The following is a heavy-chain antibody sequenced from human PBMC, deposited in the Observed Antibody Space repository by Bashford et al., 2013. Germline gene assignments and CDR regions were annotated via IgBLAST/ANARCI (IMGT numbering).Heavy chain of an antibody. Sequence: SETLSLTCTVSGGSISDSNYYWAWIRQPPRRGLEWIGSIYYSGSTHYNPSLRSRLSISVDTSKNQFSLELNSVTASDTAVYYCARNRSVTARFSGGIYFDTWGQGALVTVSS. J-gene: IGHJ5*02. V-gene: IGHV4-39*01. D-gene: IGHD2-21*02. CDR3: ARNRSVTARFSGGIYFDT. CDR2: IYYSGST. CDR1: GGSISDSNYY.